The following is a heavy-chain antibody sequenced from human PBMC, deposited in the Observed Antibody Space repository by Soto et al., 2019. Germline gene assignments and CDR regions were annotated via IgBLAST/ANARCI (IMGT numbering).Heavy chain of an antibody. CDR2: ISSSSSYI. CDR1: GFTFSSYS. J-gene: IGHJ4*02. CDR3: ERDGDGDGSSWFAY. V-gene: IGHV3-21*01. D-gene: IGHD6-13*01. Sequence: PGSSLRLSCAASGFTFSSYSMNWVRQAPGKGLEWVSSISSSSSYIYYADSVKGRFTISRDNAKNSLYLQRNSLRAEDTAVYYCERDGDGDGSSWFAYWGQGTLVTVSS.